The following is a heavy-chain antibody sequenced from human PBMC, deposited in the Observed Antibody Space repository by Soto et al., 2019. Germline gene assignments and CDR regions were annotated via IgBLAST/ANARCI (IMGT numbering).Heavy chain of an antibody. J-gene: IGHJ5*02. CDR2: IRSKAYGGTT. V-gene: IGHV3-49*03. CDR3: TRGIRAWFGESGP. CDR1: GFTLGDYA. D-gene: IGHD3-10*01. Sequence: GGSLRLSCPASGFTLGDYAMSWFRQAPGKGLEWVGFIRSKAYGGTTEYAASVKGRFTISRDDSKSIAYLQMNSLKTEDTAVYYCTRGIRAWFGESGPWGQGNLVTVS.